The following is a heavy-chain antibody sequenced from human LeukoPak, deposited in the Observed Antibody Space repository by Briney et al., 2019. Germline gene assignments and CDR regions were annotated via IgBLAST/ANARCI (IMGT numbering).Heavy chain of an antibody. J-gene: IGHJ1*01. CDR2: TNKDGSEK. CDR3: VRDGNDGLNDWEY. CDR1: GFIFTDYW. D-gene: IGHD1-1*01. V-gene: IGHV3-7*03. Sequence: GSLRLSCEASGFIFTDYWMTWARQAPGKGLEWVANTNKDGSEKWYVDSVKGRFTISRDNAKNSLYLQMNSLKAGDTALYYCVRDGNDGLNDWEYWGQGALVTVFS.